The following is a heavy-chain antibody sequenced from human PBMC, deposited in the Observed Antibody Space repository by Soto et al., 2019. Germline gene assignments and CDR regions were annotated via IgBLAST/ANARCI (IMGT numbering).Heavy chain of an antibody. D-gene: IGHD6-19*01. CDR2: INAGNGDT. CDR1: GYTFTSYA. Sequence: GASVKVSCKASGYTFTSYAVEWVRQAPGQRPEWMGCINAGNGDTEYSPKFQGTVTITRDTSASTAYMELSSLKSEDTAVYYCARGGSGWPFDYWGQGTLVTVSS. J-gene: IGHJ4*02. V-gene: IGHV1-3*01. CDR3: ARGGSGWPFDY.